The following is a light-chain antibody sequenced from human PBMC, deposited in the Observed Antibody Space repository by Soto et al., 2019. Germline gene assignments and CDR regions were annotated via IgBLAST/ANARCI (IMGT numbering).Light chain of an antibody. CDR3: QQTYTSPYT. Sequence: DIQMTQSPSSLSASVGDRVTITCRASESISTYLNWYQHKPGEAPKLLIFATSSLQTAVPSRFRGSGAGTDFTRTISTLQPEDCATYYCQQTYTSPYTLGQGTKLEI. CDR2: ATS. V-gene: IGKV1-39*01. CDR1: ESISTY. J-gene: IGKJ2*01.